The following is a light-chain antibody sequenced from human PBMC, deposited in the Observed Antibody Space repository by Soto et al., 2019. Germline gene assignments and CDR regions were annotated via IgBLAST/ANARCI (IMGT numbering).Light chain of an antibody. CDR3: HSYTSSSTYV. V-gene: IGLV2-14*01. Sequence: QPVLTQPASVSGSPGQSITISCTGTNSDVGGYKYVSWYQQQPGKAPKVMIYEVSNRPSGVSNRFSGSKSGNTASLTISGLQAEDEADYYCHSYTSSSTYVFGTGTKVTVL. CDR2: EVS. CDR1: NSDVGGYKY. J-gene: IGLJ1*01.